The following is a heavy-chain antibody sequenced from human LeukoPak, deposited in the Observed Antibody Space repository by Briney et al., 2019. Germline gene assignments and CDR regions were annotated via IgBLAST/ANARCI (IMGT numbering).Heavy chain of an antibody. J-gene: IGHJ1*01. CDR3: ATGGNFYYSH. D-gene: IGHD4-11*01. Sequence: GGSLRLSCAASGFTFNNYAMHWVRQAPGKGLEWVAVAYGDGSSQYYADSVKGRFSISKDISKNTLSLQMNSLRAEDTAVYSCATGGNFYYSHWGQGTLVTVSS. CDR2: AYGDGSSQ. V-gene: IGHV3-30*04. CDR1: GFTFNNYA.